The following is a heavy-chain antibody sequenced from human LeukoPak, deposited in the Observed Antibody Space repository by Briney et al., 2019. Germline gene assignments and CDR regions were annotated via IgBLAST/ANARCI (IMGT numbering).Heavy chain of an antibody. J-gene: IGHJ3*02. V-gene: IGHV3-23*01. CDR3: ARDKRTDSSGYYSDAFDI. CDR1: GFTFSSYA. D-gene: IGHD3-22*01. Sequence: GGSLRLSCAASGFTFSSYAMSWVRQVPGKGLEWVSAISGSGGSTYYADSVKGRFTISEDNSKNTLYLQMNSLRAEDTAVYYCARDKRTDSSGYYSDAFDIWGQGTMVTVSS. CDR2: ISGSGGST.